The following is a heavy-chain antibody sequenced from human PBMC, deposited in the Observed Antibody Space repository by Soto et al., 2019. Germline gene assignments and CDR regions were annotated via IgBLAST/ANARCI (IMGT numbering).Heavy chain of an antibody. CDR2: ISGYNANT. J-gene: IGHJ4*02. Sequence: ASVKVSCKASGYTFTGYGIGWVRQAPGQGLEWMGWISGYNANTNYPQKLQGRITMTTDTSTSTAYMELRSLRSDDTAVYYCARGGYYYGSSGYYSDYWGQGTLVTVSS. CDR1: GYTFTGYG. V-gene: IGHV1-18*01. CDR3: ARGGYYYGSSGYYSDY. D-gene: IGHD3-22*01.